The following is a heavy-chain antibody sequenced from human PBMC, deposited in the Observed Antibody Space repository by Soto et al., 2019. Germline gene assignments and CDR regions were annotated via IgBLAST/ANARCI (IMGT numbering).Heavy chain of an antibody. CDR2: ISWNSGSI. CDR1: GFTFDDYA. Sequence: DVQLVESGGGLVQPGRSLRLSCAASGFTFDDYAMHWVRQAPGKGLEWVSGISWNSGSIGYADSVKGRFTISRDNAKNSLYLQMNSLRAEDTALYYCAKGLVRFLEWLSAYGMDVWGQGTTVTVSS. CDR3: AKGLVRFLEWLSAYGMDV. J-gene: IGHJ6*02. V-gene: IGHV3-9*01. D-gene: IGHD3-3*01.